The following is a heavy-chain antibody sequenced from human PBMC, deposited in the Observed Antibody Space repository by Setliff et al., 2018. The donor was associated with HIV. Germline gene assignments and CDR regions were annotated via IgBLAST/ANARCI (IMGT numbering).Heavy chain of an antibody. V-gene: IGHV2-70*17. CDR3: ARTRVAAAGVGFDI. D-gene: IGHD6-13*01. CDR1: GFSLSTSGMC. J-gene: IGHJ3*02. Sequence: SGPTLVNPTQTLTLTCTFSGFSLSTSGMCVSWIRQPPGKALEWLARIDWDDDKFYSTSLKTRLTISKDTSKKQVVLTMTNMDPVDTATYYCARTRVAAAGVGFDIWGKGTMVTVSS. CDR2: IDWDDDK.